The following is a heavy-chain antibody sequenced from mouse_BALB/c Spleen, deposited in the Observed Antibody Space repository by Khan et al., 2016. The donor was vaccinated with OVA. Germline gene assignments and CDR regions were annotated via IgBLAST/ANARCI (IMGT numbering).Heavy chain of an antibody. CDR3: ARQPYYYYYVMDY. Sequence: VQLQQSGPGLVAPSQTLSITCTISGFSLTNYGVHWVRQPPGKGLEWMVVIWSDGGTTYYSPHKTRLSTSKDNTKSQVFIKTNSRQTDDTAMYYCARQPYYYYYVMDYWGQGTSVTVSS. CDR1: GFSLTNYG. J-gene: IGHJ4*01. V-gene: IGHV2-6-1*01. CDR2: IWSDGGT. D-gene: IGHD2-10*01.